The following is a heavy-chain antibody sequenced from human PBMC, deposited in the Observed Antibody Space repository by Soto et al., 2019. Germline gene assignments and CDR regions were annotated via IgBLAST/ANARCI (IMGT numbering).Heavy chain of an antibody. V-gene: IGHV3-23*01. CDR2: ISGGGGST. CDR1: GFTFSSYA. CDR3: AKFRFGGRTVASYYYYGMDV. J-gene: IGHJ6*02. D-gene: IGHD3-16*01. Sequence: PGGSLRLSCAASGFTFSSYAMSWVRQAPGKGLEWVSAISGGGGSTYYADSVKGRFTISRDNSKNTLYLQMNSLRAEDTAVYYCAKFRFGGRTVASYYYYGMDVWGQGTTVTVSS.